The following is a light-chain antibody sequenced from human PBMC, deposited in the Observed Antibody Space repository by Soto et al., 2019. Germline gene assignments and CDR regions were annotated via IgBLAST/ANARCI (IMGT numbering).Light chain of an antibody. J-gene: IGLJ2*01. V-gene: IGLV2-14*01. CDR1: TSDFGGYNY. CDR2: EVS. CDR3: SSYTTSSTLII. Sequence: QSALTQPASVSGSPGQSITISCTAITSDFGGYNYVSWYQHHPGKAPKLMIFEVSNWPSGVPSRFSGSKSGNTASLTISGLQAEDEADYYCSSYTTSSTLIIFGGGTKVTVL.